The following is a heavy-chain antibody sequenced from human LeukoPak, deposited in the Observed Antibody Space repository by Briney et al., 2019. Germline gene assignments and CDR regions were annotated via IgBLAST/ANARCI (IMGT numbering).Heavy chain of an antibody. J-gene: IGHJ6*02. V-gene: IGHV1-18*01. CDR3: AREDVEPDVKYYYGMDV. D-gene: IGHD2-2*01. Sequence: ASVKVSCKASGYTFTSYDINWVRQAPGQGLEWMGWISAYNGNTNYAQKLQGRVTMTTDTSTSTAYMELRSLRSDDTAVYYCAREDVEPDVKYYYGMDVWGQGTTVTVSS. CDR2: ISAYNGNT. CDR1: GYTFTSYD.